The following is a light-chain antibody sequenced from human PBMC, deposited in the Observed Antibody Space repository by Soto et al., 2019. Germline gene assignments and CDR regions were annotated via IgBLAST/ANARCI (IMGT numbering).Light chain of an antibody. CDR2: DAS. Sequence: DIQRTQSPSTLSASVGDRVTITCRASQYISGWLAWYQQKPGKAPRLLIYDASSLQFGAPSRFSGSGSGTEFTLTISSLQPEDFATYYCQNFRSSAISFGGGTKVDIK. V-gene: IGKV1-5*01. CDR1: QYISGW. CDR3: QNFRSSAIS. J-gene: IGKJ4*01.